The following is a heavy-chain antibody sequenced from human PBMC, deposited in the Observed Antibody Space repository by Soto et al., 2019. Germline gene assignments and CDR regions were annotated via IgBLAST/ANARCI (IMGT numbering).Heavy chain of an antibody. Sequence: GGSLRLSCAASGFAFSSSWMSWVRQAPGKGLEWVANIKEDGSEKDYVDPVKGRFTITRDNAKNSLYLQMNNLRAEDTAVYFCTRKRFGMDVWGQGTTVTVSS. CDR1: GFAFSSSW. CDR2: IKEDGSEK. J-gene: IGHJ6*02. CDR3: TRKRFGMDV. V-gene: IGHV3-7*03.